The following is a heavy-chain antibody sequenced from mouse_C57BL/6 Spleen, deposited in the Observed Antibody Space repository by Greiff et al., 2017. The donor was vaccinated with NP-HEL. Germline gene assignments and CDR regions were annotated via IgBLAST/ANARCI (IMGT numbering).Heavy chain of an antibody. CDR2: INPNYGTT. CDR3: ARGWEERYYFDY. Sequence: EVQVVESGPELVKPGASVKISCKASGYSFTDYNMNWVKQSNGKSLEWIGVINPNYGTTSYNQKFKGKATLTVDQSSSTAYMQLNSLTSEDSAVYYCARGWEERYYFDYWGQGTTLTVSS. V-gene: IGHV1-39*01. D-gene: IGHD4-1*01. J-gene: IGHJ2*01. CDR1: GYSFTDYN.